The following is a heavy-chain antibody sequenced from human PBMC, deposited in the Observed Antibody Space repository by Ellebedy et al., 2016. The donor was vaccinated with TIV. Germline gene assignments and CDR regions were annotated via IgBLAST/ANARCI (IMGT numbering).Heavy chain of an antibody. V-gene: IGHV1-8*01. Sequence: ASVKVSXXASGYTFTSYDINWVRQATGQGLEWMGWMNPNSGNTGYAQKFQGRVTMTRNTSISTAYMELSSLRSEDTAVYYCARGLTGSGSYLLPFSYYYYYGMDVWGQGTTVTVSS. CDR1: GYTFTSYD. CDR2: MNPNSGNT. CDR3: ARGLTGSGSYLLPFSYYYYYGMDV. J-gene: IGHJ6*02. D-gene: IGHD3-10*01.